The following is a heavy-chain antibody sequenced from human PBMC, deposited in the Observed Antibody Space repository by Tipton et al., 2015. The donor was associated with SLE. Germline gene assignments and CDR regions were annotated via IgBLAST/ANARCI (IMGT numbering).Heavy chain of an antibody. J-gene: IGHJ4*02. Sequence: SLRLSCAASGFTFSSYWMSWVRQAPGKGLEWVANIEQDGSEKYYVDSVKGRFTISRDNAKNSLYLQMNSLRAEDTAVYYCARVKGVVGATRYDYWGQGTLVTVSS. D-gene: IGHD1-26*01. CDR3: ARVKGVVGATRYDY. CDR1: GFTFSSYW. CDR2: IEQDGSEK. V-gene: IGHV3-7*01.